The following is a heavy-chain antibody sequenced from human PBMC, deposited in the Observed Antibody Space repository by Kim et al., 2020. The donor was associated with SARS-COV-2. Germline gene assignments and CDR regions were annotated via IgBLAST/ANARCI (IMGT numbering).Heavy chain of an antibody. V-gene: IGHV4-59*13. CDR1: GGSISSYY. Sequence: SETLSLTCTVSGGSISSYYWSWIRQPPGKGLEWIGYIYYSGSTNYNPSLKSRVTISVDTSKNQFSLKLSSVTAADTAVYYCARSQLSEFDIWGQGTMVTVSS. J-gene: IGHJ3*02. D-gene: IGHD5-18*01. CDR3: ARSQLSEFDI. CDR2: IYYSGST.